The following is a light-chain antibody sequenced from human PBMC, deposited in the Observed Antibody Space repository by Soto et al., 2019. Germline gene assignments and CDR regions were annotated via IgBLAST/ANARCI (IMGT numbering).Light chain of an antibody. J-gene: IGKJ1*01. Sequence: EIVLTQSPGTLSLSPGERATLSCRASQSVSSSYLAWYQQKPGHAPRLLIYAASSRATGIPARFSGSGSGTDFTLTISRLEPEDFAVYYCQQYGSSPLFGQGTKVEIK. CDR1: QSVSSSY. V-gene: IGKV3-20*01. CDR3: QQYGSSPL. CDR2: AAS.